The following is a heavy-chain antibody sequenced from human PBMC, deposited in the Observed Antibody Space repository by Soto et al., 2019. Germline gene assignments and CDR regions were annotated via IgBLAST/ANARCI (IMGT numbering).Heavy chain of an antibody. CDR2: ISYDGSNK. CDR1: GFTFSSYG. CDR3: ASVVVITDH. D-gene: IGHD3-22*01. V-gene: IGHV3-30*03. J-gene: IGHJ5*02. Sequence: GGSLRLSCAASGFTFSSYGMHWVRQAPGKGLEWVAVISYDGSNKYYADSVKGRFTISRDNSKNTLYLQMNSLRAEDTAVYYCASVVVITDHWGQGTLVTVSS.